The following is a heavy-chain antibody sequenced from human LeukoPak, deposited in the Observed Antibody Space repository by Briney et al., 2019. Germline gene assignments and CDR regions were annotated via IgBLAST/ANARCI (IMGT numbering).Heavy chain of an antibody. Sequence: GGSLRLSCAVSGITLSNYGMSWVRQTPGKGLEWVAGIGGSGGRTNYADSVKGRFTISRDNPKNTLYLQMNSLRAEDTAVYFCAKRGVVIRVILVGFHKEAYYFDSWGQGALVIVSS. CDR3: AKRGVVIRVILVGFHKEAYYFDS. D-gene: IGHD3-22*01. J-gene: IGHJ4*02. CDR2: IGGSGGRT. V-gene: IGHV3-23*01. CDR1: GITLSNYG.